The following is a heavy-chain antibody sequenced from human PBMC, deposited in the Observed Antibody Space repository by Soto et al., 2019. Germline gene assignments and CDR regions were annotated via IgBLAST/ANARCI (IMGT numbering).Heavy chain of an antibody. Sequence: GGSLRLSCAASGFTFSSYSMNWVRQAPGKGLEWVSSISSSSSYIYYADSVKGRFTISRDNAKNSLYLQMNSLRAEDTAVYYCARPHQTGSPGTDYWGQGTLVTVSS. J-gene: IGHJ4*02. V-gene: IGHV3-21*01. CDR2: ISSSSSYI. D-gene: IGHD3-9*01. CDR1: GFTFSSYS. CDR3: ARPHQTGSPGTDY.